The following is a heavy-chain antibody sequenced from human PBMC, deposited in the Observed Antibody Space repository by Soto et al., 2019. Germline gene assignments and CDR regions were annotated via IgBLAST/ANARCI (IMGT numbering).Heavy chain of an antibody. Sequence: QVQLQQWGAGLLKPSETLSLTCAVYGGSFIGYYWSWIRQPPGKGLEWIGEINHSGSTNYNPSLKSRVTISVDTSKNQFSLKLSSVTAADTAVYYCARTLPMYCTNGLCGDWFDPWGQGTLVTVSS. V-gene: IGHV4-34*01. CDR2: INHSGST. D-gene: IGHD2-8*01. CDR1: GGSFIGYY. J-gene: IGHJ5*02. CDR3: ARTLPMYCTNGLCGDWFDP.